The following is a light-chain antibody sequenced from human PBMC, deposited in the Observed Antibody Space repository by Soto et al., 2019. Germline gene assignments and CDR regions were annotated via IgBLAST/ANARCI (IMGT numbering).Light chain of an antibody. CDR3: QQYGSPGT. J-gene: IGKJ1*01. CDR1: QSVFSSY. Sequence: EIVVTQSPGTLSLSPGERATLSCRASQSVFSSYLAWSQKKPGQAPRLLIYGASNSATGIPDRFSGSGSGTDFTLTISRMEPEDFAVYYCQQYGSPGTFGQGTKVDIK. V-gene: IGKV3-20*01. CDR2: GAS.